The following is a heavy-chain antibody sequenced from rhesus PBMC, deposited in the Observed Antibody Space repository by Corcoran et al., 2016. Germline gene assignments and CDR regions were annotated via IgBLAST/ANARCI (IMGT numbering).Heavy chain of an antibody. D-gene: IGHD6-13*01. CDR2: IMSGAGST. V-gene: IGHV4-165*01. J-gene: IGHJ6*01. CDR1: GGSFSGYY. CDR3: ASDCSSWPHYYGLDS. Sequence: QVQLQESGPGLVKPSETLSLTCAVSGGSFSGYYWGWIRQPPVKGLGCIGYIMSGAGSTHDNPPLASRNTISTDTSTNLLSLQLRSVTAADTAVYYCASDCSSWPHYYGLDSWGQGVVVTVSS.